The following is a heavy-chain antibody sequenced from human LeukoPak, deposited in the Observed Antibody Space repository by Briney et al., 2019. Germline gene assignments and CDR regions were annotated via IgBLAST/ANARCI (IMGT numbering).Heavy chain of an antibody. CDR1: GGSISTYY. Sequence: SETLSLTCTVSGGSISTYYWSWLRQPPGEGLEWLGYIHSSANTNYNPSLKSRVTISVDTSKNQFSLKLSSVTAADTAVYYCARGGTVGNAWDYWGQGTLVTVSS. CDR2: IHSSANT. J-gene: IGHJ4*02. V-gene: IGHV4-59*01. CDR3: ARGGTVGNAWDY. D-gene: IGHD4-23*01.